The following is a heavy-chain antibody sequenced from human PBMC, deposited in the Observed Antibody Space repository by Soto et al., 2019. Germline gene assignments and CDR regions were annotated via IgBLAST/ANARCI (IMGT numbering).Heavy chain of an antibody. V-gene: IGHV1-18*01. CDR1: GYTFTSYG. Sequence: ASVKVSCKASGYTFTSYGISWVRQDPGQGLEWMGWISAYNGNTNYAQKLQGRVTMTTDTSTSTAYMELRSLRSDDTAVYYCAREVEVDYYYYGMDVWGQGTTVTVSS. CDR2: ISAYNGNT. D-gene: IGHD2-15*01. J-gene: IGHJ6*02. CDR3: AREVEVDYYYYGMDV.